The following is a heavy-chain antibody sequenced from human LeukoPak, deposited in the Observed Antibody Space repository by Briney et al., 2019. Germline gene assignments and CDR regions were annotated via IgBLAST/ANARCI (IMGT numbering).Heavy chain of an antibody. J-gene: IGHJ3*02. V-gene: IGHV4-39*07. Sequence: SETLSLTCTVSGGSVSISSYYWGWIRQPPGKGLEWIGSIYYSGSTYCNPSLKSRVTISVDTSKNQFSLKLSSVTAADTAVYYCARVDHYYGSGIRGAFDIWGQGTMVTVSS. CDR2: IYYSGST. CDR3: ARVDHYYGSGIRGAFDI. CDR1: GGSVSISSYY. D-gene: IGHD3-10*01.